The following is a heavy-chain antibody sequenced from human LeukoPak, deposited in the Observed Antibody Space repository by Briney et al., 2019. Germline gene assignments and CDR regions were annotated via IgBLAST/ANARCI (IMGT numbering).Heavy chain of an antibody. Sequence: PSETLSLTCTVSGGSISSYYWSWIRQPPGKGLEWIGYIYYSGSTNYNPSLTSRVTISVDTSKNQFSLKLSSVTAADTAVYYCGGGVGGGWGSARYELEAFDIWGQGTMVTVSS. CDR3: GGGVGGGWGSARYELEAFDI. CDR1: GGSISSYY. J-gene: IGHJ3*02. V-gene: IGHV4-59*01. D-gene: IGHD1-1*01. CDR2: IYYSGST.